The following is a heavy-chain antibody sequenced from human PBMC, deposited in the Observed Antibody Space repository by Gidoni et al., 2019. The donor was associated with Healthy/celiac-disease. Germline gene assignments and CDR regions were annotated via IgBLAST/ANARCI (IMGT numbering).Heavy chain of an antibody. V-gene: IGHV4-59*01. Sequence: QVQLQESGPGLVKPSETLSLTCTVSGGPLSSYYWSWIRQPPGKGLEWIGYIYYSGSTNYNPSLKSRVTISVDTSKNQFSLKLSSVTAADTAVYYCARDPGGHSSFDYWGQGTLVTVSS. CDR2: IYYSGST. CDR3: ARDPGGHSSFDY. D-gene: IGHD5-18*01. J-gene: IGHJ4*02. CDR1: GGPLSSYY.